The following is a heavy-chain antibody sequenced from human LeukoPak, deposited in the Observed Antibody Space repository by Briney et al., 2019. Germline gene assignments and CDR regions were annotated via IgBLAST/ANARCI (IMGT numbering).Heavy chain of an antibody. CDR2: TYPGGSQT. CDR1: SSTFTNYW. J-gene: IGHJ5*02. D-gene: IGHD2-2*01. CDR3: ARRFYTSVWFDP. Sequence: GESLKISCKASSSTFTNYWIGWVRQLPGRGLEWMEITYPGGSQTIYMPPFQGQVTISVDESATTAYLQWNTLKATDTAMYYCARRFYTSVWFDPWGQGTLVTVSS. V-gene: IGHV5-51*01.